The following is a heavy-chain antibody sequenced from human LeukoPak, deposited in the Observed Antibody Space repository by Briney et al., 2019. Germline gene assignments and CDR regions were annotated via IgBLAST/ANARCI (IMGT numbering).Heavy chain of an antibody. J-gene: IGHJ4*02. CDR3: ARDGAARPGFDY. D-gene: IGHD6-6*01. CDR2: IYISGST. Sequence: SETLSLTCTVSGGSISTDHWNWIRQPAGKGLEWIGRIYISGSTNYNPSLKSRVTVSVDTSKSLFSLNLRSVTAADTAVYYCARDGAARPGFDYWGQGTLVTVSS. V-gene: IGHV4-4*07. CDR1: GGSISTDH.